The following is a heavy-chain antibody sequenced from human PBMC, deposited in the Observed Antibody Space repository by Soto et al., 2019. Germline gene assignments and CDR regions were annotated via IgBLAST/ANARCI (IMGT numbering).Heavy chain of an antibody. Sequence: SETLSLTCTVSGGSISSYYWSWIRQPPGKGLEWIGYIYYSGSTNYNPSLKSRVTISVDTSKNQFSLKLSSVTAADTAVYYCARATTHKYDFWSGYYTSYYMDVWGKGTTVTVSS. J-gene: IGHJ6*03. CDR1: GGSISSYY. CDR2: IYYSGST. V-gene: IGHV4-59*01. D-gene: IGHD3-3*01. CDR3: ARATTHKYDFWSGYYTSYYMDV.